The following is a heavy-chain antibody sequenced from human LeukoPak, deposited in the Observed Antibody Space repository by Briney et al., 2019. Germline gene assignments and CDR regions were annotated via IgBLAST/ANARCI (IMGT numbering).Heavy chain of an antibody. CDR3: ARDPPPLNQYYYYGMDV. J-gene: IGHJ6*02. CDR1: GGTFSSYA. Sequence: ASVTVSCKASGGTFSSYAISWVRQAPGQGLEWMGGIIPIFGTANYAQKFQGRVTITADESTSTAYMELSSLRSEDTAVYYCARDPPPLNQYYYYGMDVWGQGTTVTVSS. CDR2: IIPIFGTA. D-gene: IGHD1-14*01. V-gene: IGHV1-69*01.